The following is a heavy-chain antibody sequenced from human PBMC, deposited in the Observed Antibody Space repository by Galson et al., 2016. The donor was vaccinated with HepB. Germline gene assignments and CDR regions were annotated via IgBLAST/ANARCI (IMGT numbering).Heavy chain of an antibody. CDR3: ARVRPDRSGWQYFDF. CDR2: IDWDDEK. D-gene: IGHD6-19*01. V-gene: IGHV2-70*01. J-gene: IGHJ4*02. CDR1: GFSLRTSGMC. Sequence: PALVKPTQTLTLTCTFSGFSLRTSGMCVSWIRQPPRKALEWLAVIDWDDEKNFSPSLRTRLTISKDTSKNQVVLTMTDMDPVDTGTYYCARVRPDRSGWQYFDFWGQGILVTVSS.